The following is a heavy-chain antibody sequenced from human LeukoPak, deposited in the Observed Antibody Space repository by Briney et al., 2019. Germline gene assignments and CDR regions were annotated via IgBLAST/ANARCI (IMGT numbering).Heavy chain of an antibody. D-gene: IGHD2-21*02. CDR2: INANSGTT. CDR3: AKPISGGLAVTADWFDP. Sequence: GGSLRLSCAASRFTVSSNYMSWVRQPPGKGLEWVSTINANSGTTSYAASVRGRFTISRDNSKNTLYLQLNTLRAEDTALYYCAKPISGGLAVTADWFDPWGQGTLVVVSS. CDR1: RFTVSSNY. V-gene: IGHV3-23*01. J-gene: IGHJ5*01.